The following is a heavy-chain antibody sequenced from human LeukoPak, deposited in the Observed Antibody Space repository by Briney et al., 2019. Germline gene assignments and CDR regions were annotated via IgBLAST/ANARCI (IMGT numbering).Heavy chain of an antibody. CDR3: ARDFLGYSYGRFLGFDY. J-gene: IGHJ4*02. V-gene: IGHV3-21*01. Sequence: GGSLSLSCAASGFTFSSYAMSWVRQAPGKGLEWVSSISSSSSYIYYADSLKGRFTISRDNAKNALYLQMNSLRAEDTAVYYCARDFLGYSYGRFLGFDYWGQGTLVTVSS. CDR1: GFTFSSYA. CDR2: ISSSSSYI. D-gene: IGHD5-18*01.